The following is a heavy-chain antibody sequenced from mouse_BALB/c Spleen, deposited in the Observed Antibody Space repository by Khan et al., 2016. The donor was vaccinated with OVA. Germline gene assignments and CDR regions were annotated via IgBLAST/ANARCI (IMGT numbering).Heavy chain of an antibody. V-gene: IGHV1S137*01. D-gene: IGHD2-1*01. J-gene: IGHJ3*01. CDR2: ISTYYGDA. Sequence: QVQLQQSGAELVRPGVSVKISCKGSGYTFTDYAMHWVKQSHAKSLEWIGVISTYYGDADYNQKFKGKATMTVDKSSSTAYMELARLTSEVSAIYYCARGGGNSRFAYWGQGTLVTVSA. CDR1: GYTFTDYA. CDR3: ARGGGNSRFAY.